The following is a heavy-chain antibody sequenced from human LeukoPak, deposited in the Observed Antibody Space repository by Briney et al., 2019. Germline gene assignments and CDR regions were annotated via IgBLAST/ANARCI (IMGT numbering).Heavy chain of an antibody. CDR3: ARDQWLDY. Sequence: GGSLRLSCAASGFSFSGYIVNWVRQAPGKGLEWVSFTGTNGNTIYYADSVKGRFTVSRDNAKNSLYLQMNSLRAEDTAVYYCARDQWLDYWGQGTLVTVSS. V-gene: IGHV3-48*01. J-gene: IGHJ4*02. CDR2: TGTNGNTI. CDR1: GFSFSGYI. D-gene: IGHD6-19*01.